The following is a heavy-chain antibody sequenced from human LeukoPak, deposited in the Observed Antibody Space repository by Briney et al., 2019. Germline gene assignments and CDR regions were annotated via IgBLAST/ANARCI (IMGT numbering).Heavy chain of an antibody. CDR1: GYTFTGHY. Sequence: ASVKVSCKASGYTFTGHYMHWVRQAPGQGLDWMGWINPNSGGTNYAQKFQGRVTMTRDTSISTAYMELSRLISDDTAVYYCARGYCSSTSCYDYFDYWGQGTLVTVSS. CDR2: INPNSGGT. V-gene: IGHV1-2*02. CDR3: ARGYCSSTSCYDYFDY. J-gene: IGHJ4*02. D-gene: IGHD2-2*01.